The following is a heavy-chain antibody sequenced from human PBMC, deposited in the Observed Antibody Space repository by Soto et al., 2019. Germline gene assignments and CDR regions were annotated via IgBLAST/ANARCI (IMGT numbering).Heavy chain of an antibody. D-gene: IGHD3-22*01. V-gene: IGHV3-30-3*01. CDR1: GFTFSSYA. J-gene: IGHJ4*02. CDR3: ARGPQSRYYYDSSGYSPFNY. CDR2: ISYDGSNK. Sequence: PGGSKRLSCAPSGFTFSSYAMLWIRQAPGKGLEGVAVISYDGSNKYYAVSVKGRFTISRDNSKNTLYLQMNSLRAEDTAVYYCARGPQSRYYYDSSGYSPFNYWGQGTLVTVSS.